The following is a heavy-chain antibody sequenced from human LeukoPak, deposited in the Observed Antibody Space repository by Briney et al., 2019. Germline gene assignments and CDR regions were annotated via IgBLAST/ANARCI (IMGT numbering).Heavy chain of an antibody. V-gene: IGHV3-30*18. CDR2: MSNDGSHK. CDR3: AKSVYSGSSLGGIFDY. J-gene: IGHJ4*02. CDR1: EFTFSSYG. Sequence: PGGSLRLSCAASEFTFSSYGMHWVRQAPGKGLEWEAGMSNDGSHKDYKKSVKGRFTISRDNSKNTLYLQMNSLRTEDAAAYYCAKSVYSGSSLGGIFDYWGQGTLVTVSS. D-gene: IGHD1-26*01.